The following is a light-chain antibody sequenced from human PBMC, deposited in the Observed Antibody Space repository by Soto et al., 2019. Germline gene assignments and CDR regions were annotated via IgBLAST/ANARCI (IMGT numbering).Light chain of an antibody. Sequence: DIQMTQSPSTLSASVGDRVTITCRASPSISSWLAWYQQKPGKAPKLLIYDASSLESGGPSRFSGSGSGTEFTLTISSLQPDDFATYYCQQYNSYSETFGQGTKVESK. CDR2: DAS. J-gene: IGKJ1*01. CDR3: QQYNSYSET. CDR1: PSISSW. V-gene: IGKV1-5*01.